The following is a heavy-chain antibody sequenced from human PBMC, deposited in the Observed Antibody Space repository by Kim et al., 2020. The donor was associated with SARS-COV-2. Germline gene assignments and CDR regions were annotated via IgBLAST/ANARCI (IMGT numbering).Heavy chain of an antibody. CDR3: AKGRGDFGSGGNTFEF. Sequence: GGSLRLSCAASGFTFSSYAMTWVRQAPGKGLEWVSGISGDDGRTYYADSVKGRFTISRDNSKNTLHLQMNSLRAEDTTVYYCAKGRGDFGSGGNTFEFWGQGTLATVSS. V-gene: IGHV3-23*01. CDR1: GFTFSSYA. CDR2: ISGDDGRT. D-gene: IGHD3-10*01. J-gene: IGHJ4*02.